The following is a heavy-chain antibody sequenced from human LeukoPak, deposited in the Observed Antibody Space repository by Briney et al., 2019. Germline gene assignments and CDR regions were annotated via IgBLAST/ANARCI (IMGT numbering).Heavy chain of an antibody. CDR1: GGSISITEYY. CDR2: IYYSGNT. CDR3: ARRNYDDSGYYSTFDY. V-gene: IGHV4-39*01. D-gene: IGHD3-22*01. Sequence: SETLSLTCTVSGGSISITEYYWGWIRQPPGKGLEWIGTIYYSGNTYYNPSLKSRATISVDTSKNQFSLKLSSVTAADTAVYYCARRNYDDSGYYSTFDYWGQGTLVTVCS. J-gene: IGHJ4*02.